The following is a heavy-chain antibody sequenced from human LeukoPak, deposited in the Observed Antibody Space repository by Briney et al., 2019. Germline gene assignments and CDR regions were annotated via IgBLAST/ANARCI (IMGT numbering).Heavy chain of an antibody. CDR1: GFDFSTYS. V-gene: IGHV3-48*04. Sequence: VGSLRLSCAASGFDFSTYSIDWVRQAPGKGLEWVSYISSSSSIYHADSVKGRFTISRDNAKNSLHLQMNSLRAEDTAVYYCARVGRSGWTVDYWGQGTLVTVSS. CDR2: ISSSSSI. D-gene: IGHD6-19*01. CDR3: ARVGRSGWTVDY. J-gene: IGHJ4*02.